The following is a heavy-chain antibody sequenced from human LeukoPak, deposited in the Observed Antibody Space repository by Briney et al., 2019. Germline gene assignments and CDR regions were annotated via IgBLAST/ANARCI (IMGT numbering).Heavy chain of an antibody. J-gene: IGHJ5*02. CDR2: ISGSGGST. Sequence: GSLRLSCAASGFTFSSYAMSWVRPASGEGVEWVSAISGSGGSTYYADSVKGRFTISRDNSKNTLYLQMNSLRAEDTAVYYCAKLGSLGGPWGQGTLVTVSS. CDR1: GFTFSSYA. CDR3: AKLGSLGGP. D-gene: IGHD3-16*01. V-gene: IGHV3-23*01.